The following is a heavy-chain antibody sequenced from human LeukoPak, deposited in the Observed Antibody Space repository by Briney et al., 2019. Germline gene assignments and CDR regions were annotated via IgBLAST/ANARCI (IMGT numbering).Heavy chain of an antibody. CDR1: GFTFDDYA. J-gene: IGHJ5*02. Sequence: GGSLRLSCAASGFTFDDYAMHWVRQAPGKGLEWVSGISWNSGSIGYADSVKGRFTISRDNAKNSLYLQMNSLRAEDTALYYCAKGDWFDPWGQGTLVTVSS. CDR2: ISWNSGSI. V-gene: IGHV3-9*01. CDR3: AKGDWFDP.